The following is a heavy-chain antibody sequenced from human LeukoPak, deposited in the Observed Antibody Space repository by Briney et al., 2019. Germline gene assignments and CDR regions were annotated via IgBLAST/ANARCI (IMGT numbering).Heavy chain of an antibody. CDR3: AGDQGGSAHRHAFDI. CDR1: GGSVDTIDYY. Sequence: PSETLSLTCTVPGGSVDTIDYYWSWIHQPPGKGLEWIGYMYHTGSSIYSPSLKSRLTISVDTSKNQFTLNLSSMTAADTAVYYCAGDQGGSAHRHAFDIWGQGTLVTVSS. D-gene: IGHD1-26*01. J-gene: IGHJ3*02. CDR2: MYHTGSS. V-gene: IGHV4-61*08.